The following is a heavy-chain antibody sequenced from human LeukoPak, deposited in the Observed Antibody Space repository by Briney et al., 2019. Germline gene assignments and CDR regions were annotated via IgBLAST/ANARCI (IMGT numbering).Heavy chain of an antibody. Sequence: GASLQISCKGSGSSFTSYWIGWVRPLPGKGLEWMGIIYPGDSDTRYSPSFQGQVTISADKSISTAYLQWSSLKASDTAMYYCAKYGDYLRGFDYWGQRTLVTVSS. CDR3: AKYGDYLRGFDY. V-gene: IGHV5-51*01. D-gene: IGHD4-17*01. J-gene: IGHJ4*02. CDR1: GSSFTSYW. CDR2: IYPGDSDT.